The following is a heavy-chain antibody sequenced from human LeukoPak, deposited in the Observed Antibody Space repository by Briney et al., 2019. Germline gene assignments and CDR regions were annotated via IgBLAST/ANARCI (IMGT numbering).Heavy chain of an antibody. Sequence: GGSLRLSCAASGFTFDDYAMHCVRQAPGKGLGWVSLISGEGGSTNYADSVKGRFTISRDNSKNSLYLQMNSLRTEDTALYYCAKEAIPNPYYYYGMDVWGQGTTVTVSS. CDR2: ISGEGGST. V-gene: IGHV3-43*02. CDR3: AKEAIPNPYYYYGMDV. J-gene: IGHJ6*02. D-gene: IGHD2-2*02. CDR1: GFTFDDYA.